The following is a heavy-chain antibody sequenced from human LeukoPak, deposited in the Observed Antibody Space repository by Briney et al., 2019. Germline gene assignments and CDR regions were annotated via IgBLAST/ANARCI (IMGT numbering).Heavy chain of an antibody. D-gene: IGHD2-2*01. V-gene: IGHV1-24*01. Sequence: ASVKVSCKVSGYTLTELSMHWVRQAPGKGREWMGGFDPEDGETIYAQKFQGRVTMTEDTSTDTAYMELSSLRSEDTAVYYCATLDDSTGGFDYWGQGTLVTVSS. CDR3: ATLDDSTGGFDY. CDR1: GYTLTELS. CDR2: FDPEDGET. J-gene: IGHJ4*02.